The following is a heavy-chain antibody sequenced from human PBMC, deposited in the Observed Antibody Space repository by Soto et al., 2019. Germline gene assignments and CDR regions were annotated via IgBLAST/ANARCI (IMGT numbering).Heavy chain of an antibody. D-gene: IGHD5-12*01. CDR1: GYSFTSYW. J-gene: IGHJ6*02. CDR2: IDPSDSYT. Sequence: PGESPKISCRGSGYSFTSYWISWVRQMPATGLEWMGRIDPSDSYTNSSPSFHGHLTISADKSISTAYLQWSSLKASDTAMYYCARLFNRIEWPQQAEGMDVWGQGTTVTVSS. CDR3: ARLFNRIEWPQQAEGMDV. V-gene: IGHV5-10-1*01.